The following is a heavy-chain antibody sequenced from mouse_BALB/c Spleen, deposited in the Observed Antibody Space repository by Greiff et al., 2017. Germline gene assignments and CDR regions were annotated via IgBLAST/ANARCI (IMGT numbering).Heavy chain of an antibody. CDR1: GFNIKDYY. Sequence: DVQLQESGAELVRPGALVKLSCKASGFNIKDYYMHWVKQRPEQGLEWIGWIDPENGNTIYDPKFQGKASITADTSSNTAYLQLSSLTSEDTAVYYCARSDGYYWFAYWGQGTLVTVSA. CDR3: ARSDGYYWFAY. CDR2: IDPENGNT. D-gene: IGHD2-3*01. J-gene: IGHJ3*01. V-gene: IGHV14-1*02.